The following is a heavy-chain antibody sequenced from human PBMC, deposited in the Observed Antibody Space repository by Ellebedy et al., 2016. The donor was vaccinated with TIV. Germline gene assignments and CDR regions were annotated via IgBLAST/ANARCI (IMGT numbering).Heavy chain of an antibody. J-gene: IGHJ3*01. CDR1: GFSFSDYY. CDR3: VREDSEAALHV. V-gene: IGHV3-11*01. CDR2: ISSRGDTV. Sequence: GESLKISCAASGFSFSDYYFNWVRQAPGKGLEWIACISSRGDTVYHADSLQGRFIISRDNAKNTVSLHMNSLRVDDTAVYYCVREDSEAALHVWGQGTKVNVSS. D-gene: IGHD3/OR15-3a*01.